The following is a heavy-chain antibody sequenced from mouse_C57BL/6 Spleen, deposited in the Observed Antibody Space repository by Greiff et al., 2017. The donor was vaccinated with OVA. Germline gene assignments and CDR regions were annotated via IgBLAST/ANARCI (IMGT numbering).Heavy chain of an antibody. V-gene: IGHV5-4*01. J-gene: IGHJ2*01. CDR3: AREGDDYGDYFDY. CDR1: GFTFSSYA. D-gene: IGHD2-4*01. Sequence: EVKVVESGGGLVKPGGSLKLSCAASGFTFSSYAMSWVRQTPEKRLEWVATISDGGSYTYYPDNVKGRFTISRDNAKNNLYLQMSHLKSEDTAMYYCAREGDDYGDYFDYWGQGTTLTVSS. CDR2: ISDGGSYT.